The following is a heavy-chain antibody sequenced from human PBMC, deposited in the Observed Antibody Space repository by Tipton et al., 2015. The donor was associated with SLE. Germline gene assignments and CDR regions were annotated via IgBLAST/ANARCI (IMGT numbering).Heavy chain of an antibody. J-gene: IGHJ4*02. CDR1: GFTFSSYR. CDR3: ARAPGDWGYDY. CDR2: ISSSGSYI. D-gene: IGHD7-27*01. V-gene: IGHV3-21*01. Sequence: SGFTFSSYRMNWVRQAPGKGLEWVSSISSSGSYIYYADSVKGRFTISRDNAKNSLYLQLNSLRAEDTAVYYCARAPGDWGYDYWGQGTLVTVSS.